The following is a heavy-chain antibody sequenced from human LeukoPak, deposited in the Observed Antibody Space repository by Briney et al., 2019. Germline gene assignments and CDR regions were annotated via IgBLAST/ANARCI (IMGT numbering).Heavy chain of an antibody. V-gene: IGHV3-33*06. D-gene: IGHD2-2*01. J-gene: IGHJ4*02. CDR2: IWYDGSNK. Sequence: GGSLRLSCAASGFTFSSYGMHWVRQAPGKGLEWVAVIWYDGSNKYYADSVKGRFTISRDNSKNTLYLQMNSLRAVDMAVYYCAKDGQVPPGYYFDYWGQGTLVTVSS. CDR1: GFTFSSYG. CDR3: AKDGQVPPGYYFDY.